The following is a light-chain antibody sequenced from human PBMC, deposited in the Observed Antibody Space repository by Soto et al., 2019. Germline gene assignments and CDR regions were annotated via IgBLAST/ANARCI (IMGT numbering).Light chain of an antibody. CDR2: AAS. CDR1: QSISSY. J-gene: IGKJ2*01. Sequence: DIQMTQSPSSLSASVGDRVTITCRASQSISSYLHWYQQKSGKAPKLLIYAASSLQSGVPSRFSGSGSGTDFTLTITSLQPEDFATYYCQQSYNPPRTFGQGTRLEIK. CDR3: QQSYNPPRT. V-gene: IGKV1-39*01.